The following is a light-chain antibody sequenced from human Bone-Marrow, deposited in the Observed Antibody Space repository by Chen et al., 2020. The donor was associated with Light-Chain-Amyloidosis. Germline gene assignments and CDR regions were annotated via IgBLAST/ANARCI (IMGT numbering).Light chain of an antibody. J-gene: IGLJ3*02. CDR1: NIGSTS. CDR3: QVWDRSSDRPV. V-gene: IGLV3-21*02. Sequence: SYVLTQPLSVSVAPGQTATLACGGNNIGSTSVHWYQQTPGQASLLVVSDDSVRPSVSSERLSGSNSGNTATLTISRVEAGEEADYYCQVWDRSSDRPVFGGGTKLTVL. CDR2: DDS.